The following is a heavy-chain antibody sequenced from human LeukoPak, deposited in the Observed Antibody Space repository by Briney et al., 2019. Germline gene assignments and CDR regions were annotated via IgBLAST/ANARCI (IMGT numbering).Heavy chain of an antibody. V-gene: IGHV4-39*01. J-gene: IGHJ4*02. Sequence: KPSQTLSLTCTVSGGSISSSSYCWGWIRQPPGKGLEWIGSVCYSGSTYYNPSLKSRVTISVDTSKNQFSLKLSSVTAADTAVYYCARFAYCGGHCWYYFDYWGQGTLVTVSS. CDR3: ARFAYCGGHCWYYFDY. CDR1: GGSISSSSYC. CDR2: VCYSGST. D-gene: IGHD2-21*02.